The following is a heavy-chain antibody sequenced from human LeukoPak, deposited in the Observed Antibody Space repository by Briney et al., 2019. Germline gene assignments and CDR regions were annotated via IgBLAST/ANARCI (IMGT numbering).Heavy chain of an antibody. CDR1: GFSFSDAW. D-gene: IGHD4-11*01. CDR3: TTDLDYNRVDY. J-gene: IGHJ4*02. Sequence: GGSLRPSCAASGFSFSDAWMNWVRQAPGKGLEWVGRIRSKADGGTPDYIAPVKGRFTISRDDSKNTLYLQMNSLKTEDTAVYYCTTDLDYNRVDYWGQGTLVTVSS. V-gene: IGHV3-15*07. CDR2: IRSKADGGTP.